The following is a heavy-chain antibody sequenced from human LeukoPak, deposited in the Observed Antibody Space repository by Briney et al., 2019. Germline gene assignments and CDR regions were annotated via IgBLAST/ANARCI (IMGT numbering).Heavy chain of an antibody. CDR3: ARGGEGSSWSYYYYGMDV. CDR2: INPSGGST. Sequence: ASVKVSCKASGYTFTSYYMHWVRHAPRQGLEWMGIINPSGGSTSYAQKFQGRVTMTRDTSTSTVYMELSSLRSEDTAVYYCARGGEGSSWSYYYYGMDVWGQGTTVTVSS. D-gene: IGHD6-13*01. J-gene: IGHJ6*02. CDR1: GYTFTSYY. V-gene: IGHV1-46*03.